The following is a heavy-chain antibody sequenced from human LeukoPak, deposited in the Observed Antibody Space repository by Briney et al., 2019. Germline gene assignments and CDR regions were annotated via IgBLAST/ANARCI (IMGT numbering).Heavy chain of an antibody. CDR2: IRSKAYGGTT. D-gene: IGHD1-14*01. CDR1: GFTFSNYA. Sequence: GGSLRLSCATSGFTFSNYAMSWVRQAPGKGLEWVGFIRSKAYGGTTEYAASVKGRFTISRGDSKSIAYLQMNSLKTEDTAVYYCTRDPTGVAFDYWGQGTPVTVSS. CDR3: TRDPTGVAFDY. V-gene: IGHV3-49*04. J-gene: IGHJ4*02.